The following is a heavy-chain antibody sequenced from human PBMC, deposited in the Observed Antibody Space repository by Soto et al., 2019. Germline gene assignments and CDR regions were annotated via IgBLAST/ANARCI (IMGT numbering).Heavy chain of an antibody. CDR1: GFTFSSYA. Sequence: PGGSLRLSCAASGFTFSSYAMHWVRQAPGKGLEWVAVISYDGSNKYYADSVKGRFTISRDNSKNTLYLQMNSLRAEDTAVYYCARAYSSSPYGMDVWGQGTTVTVSS. CDR2: ISYDGSNK. D-gene: IGHD6-6*01. CDR3: ARAYSSSPYGMDV. V-gene: IGHV3-30-3*01. J-gene: IGHJ6*02.